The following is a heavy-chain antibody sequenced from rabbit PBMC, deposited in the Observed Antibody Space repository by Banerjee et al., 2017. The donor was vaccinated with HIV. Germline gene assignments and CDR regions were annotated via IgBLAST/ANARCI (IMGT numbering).Heavy chain of an antibody. Sequence: QEQLEESGGDLVKPGASLTLTCTASGFSFSSTYWICWVRQAPGKGLEWIGCINTGSSGSTYYASWAKGRFTISKTSSTTVTLQMTSLTAADTATYFCARDLAGVIGWNFGLWGPGTLVTVS. D-gene: IGHD4-1*01. V-gene: IGHV1S45*01. CDR2: INTGSSGST. CDR3: ARDLAGVIGWNFGL. CDR1: GFSFSSTYW. J-gene: IGHJ4*01.